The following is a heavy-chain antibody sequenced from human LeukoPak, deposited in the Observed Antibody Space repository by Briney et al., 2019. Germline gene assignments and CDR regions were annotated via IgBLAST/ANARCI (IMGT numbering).Heavy chain of an antibody. Sequence: ASVKVSCKASGYTFTGYYMHWVRQAPGQGLEWMGWINPNSGGTNYAQKFQGRVTMTRDTSISTAYMELSRLRPDDTAVYYCMVRGVPSVNLDYWGQGTLVTVSS. CDR2: INPNSGGT. J-gene: IGHJ4*02. D-gene: IGHD3-10*01. CDR1: GYTFTGYY. V-gene: IGHV1-2*02. CDR3: MVRGVPSVNLDY.